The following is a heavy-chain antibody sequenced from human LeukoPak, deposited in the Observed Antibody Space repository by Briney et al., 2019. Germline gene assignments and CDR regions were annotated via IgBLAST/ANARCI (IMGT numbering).Heavy chain of an antibody. Sequence: GGSLRLSCVGSGFSFSNSGMHWVRQAPGKGLEWVAFMPYDGGDKYYADSVKGRLTISRDNFKNTLYLQMSSLRAEDTAVYYCAKDRRLSGWYFDTWGQGTLVTVSS. D-gene: IGHD6-19*01. CDR3: AKDRRLSGWYFDT. CDR1: GFSFSNSG. CDR2: MPYDGGDK. V-gene: IGHV3-30*02. J-gene: IGHJ4*02.